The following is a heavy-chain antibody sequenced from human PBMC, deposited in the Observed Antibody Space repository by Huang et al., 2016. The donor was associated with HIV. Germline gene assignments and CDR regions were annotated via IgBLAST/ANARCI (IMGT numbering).Heavy chain of an antibody. CDR2: IYPGDSDT. CDR1: GYSFNTYW. V-gene: IGHV5-51*01. D-gene: IGHD6-13*01. CDR3: ARKFSSTWYRAFDL. J-gene: IGHJ3*01. Sequence: EVQLVQSGAEVKKPGESLKISCQGSGYSFNTYWIAWVRHMPGKGPAGMGIIYPGDSDTRNSPSFQGQGTSSADKSIDTAYLQWRSLKASDTAMYYCARKFSSTWYRAFDLWGQGTMVTVSS.